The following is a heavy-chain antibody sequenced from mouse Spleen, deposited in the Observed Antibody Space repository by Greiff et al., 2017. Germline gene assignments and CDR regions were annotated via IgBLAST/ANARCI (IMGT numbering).Heavy chain of an antibody. CDR1: GYTFTSYW. CDR3: ARGGTGRSFDY. CDR2: IYPGSGST. V-gene: IGHV1-55*01. Sequence: QVHVKQPGAELVKPGASVKMSCKASGYTFTSYWITWVKQRPGQGLEWIGDIYPGSGSTNYNEKFKSKATLTVDTSSSTAYMQLSSLTSEDSAVYYCARGGTGRSFDYWGQGTTLTVSS. D-gene: IGHD4-1*01. J-gene: IGHJ2*01.